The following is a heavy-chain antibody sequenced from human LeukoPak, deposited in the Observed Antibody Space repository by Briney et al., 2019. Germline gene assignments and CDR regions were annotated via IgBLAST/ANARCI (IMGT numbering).Heavy chain of an antibody. V-gene: IGHV3-7*03. CDR3: ARDPYYYDSSGYSP. J-gene: IGHJ4*02. D-gene: IGHD3-22*01. Sequence: GGSLRLSCAASGFTFSSYWMSWVRQAPGKGLEWVANIKQDGSEKYYVDSVKGRFTISRDNAKNSLYLQMNSLRAEDTAVCYCARDPYYYDSSGYSPWGQGTLVTVSS. CDR2: IKQDGSEK. CDR1: GFTFSSYW.